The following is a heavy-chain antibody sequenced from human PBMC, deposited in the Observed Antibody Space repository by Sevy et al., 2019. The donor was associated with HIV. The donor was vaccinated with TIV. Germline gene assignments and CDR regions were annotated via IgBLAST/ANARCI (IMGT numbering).Heavy chain of an antibody. V-gene: IGHV4-38-2*02. CDR2: FYLGGST. J-gene: IGHJ4*02. Sequence: SETLSLTCTVSGCSISSGYYWGWIRQSPGKGLEWIGSFYLGGSTYYNPSLKSRVTISPDSSKNQFSLKLNSVTAADTAVYFCVRLVTAVVYYFDYWGQGTLVTVSS. CDR3: VRLVTAVVYYFDY. D-gene: IGHD5-18*01. CDR1: GCSISSGYY.